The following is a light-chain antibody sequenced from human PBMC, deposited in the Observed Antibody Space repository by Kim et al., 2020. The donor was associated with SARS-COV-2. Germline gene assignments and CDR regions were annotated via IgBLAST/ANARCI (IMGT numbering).Light chain of an antibody. J-gene: IGKJ3*01. CDR1: QSISSY. CDR2: DAS. CDR3: QQRSSWLFT. Sequence: EIVLIQSPATLSLSPGESATLSCRASQSISSYLAWYQQKPGQAPRLLIADASNRATGIPARFSGSGSGTDFTLTISSLEPEDFAVYYCQQRSSWLFTFGPGTKVDIK. V-gene: IGKV3-11*01.